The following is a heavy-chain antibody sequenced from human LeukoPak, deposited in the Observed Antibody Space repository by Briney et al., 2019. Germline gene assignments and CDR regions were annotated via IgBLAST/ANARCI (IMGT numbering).Heavy chain of an antibody. CDR1: GFTFSSYE. CDR3: ARVPGYDFRKDYYMDV. V-gene: IGHV3-48*03. D-gene: IGHD3-3*01. Sequence: PGGSLRLSCAASGFTFSSYEMNWVRQAPGKGLEWVSYISSSSSTIYYADSVKGRFTISRDNAKNSLYLQMNSLRAEDTAVYYCARVPGYDFRKDYYMDVWGKGTTVTVSS. CDR2: ISSSSSTI. J-gene: IGHJ6*03.